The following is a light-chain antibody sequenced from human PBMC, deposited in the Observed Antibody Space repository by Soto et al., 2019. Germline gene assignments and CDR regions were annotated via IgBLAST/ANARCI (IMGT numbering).Light chain of an antibody. CDR2: VAF. J-gene: IGKJ1*01. CDR3: QQRSNWPPT. CDR1: QSISNH. Sequence: DIQMTQSPSSLSASVEDRVIITCRASQSISNHLNWYQQKPGKAPKLLISVAFSLQSGVPSRFSGSGSGTDFTLTISSLQPEDFAVYYCQQRSNWPPTFGQGTKVDIK. V-gene: IGKV1-39*01.